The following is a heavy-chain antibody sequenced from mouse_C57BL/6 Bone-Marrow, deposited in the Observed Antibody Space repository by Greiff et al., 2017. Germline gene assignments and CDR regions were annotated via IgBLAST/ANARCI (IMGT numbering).Heavy chain of an antibody. CDR3: ARARGSCYYGSSYGYFDV. V-gene: IGHV1-64*01. CDR2: IHPNSGST. Sequence: QVQLQQPGAELVKPGASVKLSCKASGYTFTSYWMHWVKQRPGQGLEWIGMIHPNSGSTNYNEKFKSKATLTVDKSSSTAYMKLSSLTSEDSAVYYCARARGSCYYGSSYGYFDVWGTGTTVTVSS. CDR1: GYTFTSYW. J-gene: IGHJ1*03. D-gene: IGHD1-1*01.